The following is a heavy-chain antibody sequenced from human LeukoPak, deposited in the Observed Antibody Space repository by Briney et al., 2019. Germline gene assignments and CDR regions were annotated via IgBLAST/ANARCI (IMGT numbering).Heavy chain of an antibody. J-gene: IGHJ3*02. Sequence: SETLSLTCTVSGGSINNYYWSWIRQPPGKGLEWIGHISYSGNTNYNSSLRSRVTISVDTSNNQFSLRLSSVTAADTAVYYCARDSYTGSHFEDTFDTWGQGTMVTVSS. V-gene: IGHV4-59*01. D-gene: IGHD1-26*01. CDR3: ARDSYTGSHFEDTFDT. CDR2: ISYSGNT. CDR1: GGSINNYY.